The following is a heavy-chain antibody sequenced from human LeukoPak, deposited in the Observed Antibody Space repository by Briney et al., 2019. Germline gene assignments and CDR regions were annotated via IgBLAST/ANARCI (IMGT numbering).Heavy chain of an antibody. CDR1: GRPISSYY. V-gene: IGHV4-59*01. D-gene: IGHD2-2*01. J-gene: IGHJ4*02. CDR2: NYYSRST. CDR3: ARGRGSSTLGAEFDY. Sequence: PAETLSLPCTVSGRPISSYYWSWIRQPPGRGREGLGYNYYSRSTIYNPSLMSRVSISVDTSTNQFSLKLSSVTAADTAVYYCARGRGSSTLGAEFDYWGQGTLVTVSS.